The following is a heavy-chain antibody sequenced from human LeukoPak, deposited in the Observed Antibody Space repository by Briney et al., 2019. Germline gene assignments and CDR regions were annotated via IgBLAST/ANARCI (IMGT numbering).Heavy chain of an antibody. CDR1: GFTFGDYA. V-gene: IGHV3-49*04. CDR3: TRDQRRGNYRSTNFDY. J-gene: IGHJ4*02. CDR2: IRSKAYGGTT. Sequence: GGSLRLSCTASGFTFGDYAMSWVRQAPGKGLEWVGFIRSKAYGGTTEYAASVKGRFTISRDDSKSIAYLQMNSLKTEDTAVYYCTRDQRRGNYRSTNFDYWGQGTLVTVSS. D-gene: IGHD4-11*01.